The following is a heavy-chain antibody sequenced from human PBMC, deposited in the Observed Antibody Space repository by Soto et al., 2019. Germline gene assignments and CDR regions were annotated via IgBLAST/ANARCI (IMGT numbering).Heavy chain of an antibody. CDR3: ARGRVTTYLTAFDD. D-gene: IGHD4-17*01. CDR2: IIPVFGTA. Sequence: QVQLVQSGAEVKKPGSSVKVSCKASGGTFISYAISWVRQAPGRGLEWMGGIIPVFGTANYTQKFQGRVTITADESTSTAYMELSILRSEDTALYYCARGRVTTYLTAFDDWGQGTLVTVSS. J-gene: IGHJ4*02. V-gene: IGHV1-69*01. CDR1: GGTFISYA.